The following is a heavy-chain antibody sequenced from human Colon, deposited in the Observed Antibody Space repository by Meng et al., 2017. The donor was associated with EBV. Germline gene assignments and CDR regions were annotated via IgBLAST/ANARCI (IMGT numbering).Heavy chain of an antibody. J-gene: IGHJ4*02. CDR1: GGFFSGYV. Sequence: QVLPQQLGAGIFKPSETLSLTCTVNGGFFSGYVWSWVRQPPGKGMEWIGEVSHPGSANYNPSLKSRVTISVDASEKQFSLRLTSVTAADSAVYYCARVPTTGYKDHWGQGTLVTVSS. V-gene: IGHV4-34*01. D-gene: IGHD3-9*01. CDR2: VSHPGSA. CDR3: ARVPTTGYKDH.